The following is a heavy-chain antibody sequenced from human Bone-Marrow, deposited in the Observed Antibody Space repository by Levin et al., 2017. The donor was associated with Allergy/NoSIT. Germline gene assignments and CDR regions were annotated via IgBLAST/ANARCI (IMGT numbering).Heavy chain of an antibody. CDR1: GFSLSTTGVG. J-gene: IGHJ4*02. CDR2: IYWNNDK. V-gene: IGHV2-5*01. Sequence: TLSLTCTFSGFSLSTTGVGVGWLRQAPGKALEWLAFIYWNNDKKYSPSLTVRLAITKDTSNNHVVLTMTNIDPIASGTYYCAHRYYSGWQNGVDLDDWGQGTLVTVSS. D-gene: IGHD1-26*01. CDR3: AHRYYSGWQNGVDLDD.